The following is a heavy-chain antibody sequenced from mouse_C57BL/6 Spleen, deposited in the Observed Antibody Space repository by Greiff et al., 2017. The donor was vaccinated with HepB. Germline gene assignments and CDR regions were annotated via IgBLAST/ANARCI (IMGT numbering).Heavy chain of an antibody. CDR3: ARRGPNWDYFDY. V-gene: IGHV1-22*01. Sequence: EVQLQESGPELVKPGASVKMSCKASGYTFTDYNMHWVKQSHGKSLEWIGYINPNNGGTSYNQKFKGKATLTVNKSSSTAYMEIRSLTSEDSAVYYCARRGPNWDYFDYWGQGTTLTVSS. J-gene: IGHJ2*01. D-gene: IGHD4-1*02. CDR1: GYTFTDYN. CDR2: INPNNGGT.